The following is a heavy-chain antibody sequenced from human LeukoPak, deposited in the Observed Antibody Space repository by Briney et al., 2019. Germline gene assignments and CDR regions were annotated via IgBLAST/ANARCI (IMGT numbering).Heavy chain of an antibody. CDR2: ISFDGSNK. CDR3: ARERGGDYYYYGMDV. V-gene: IGHV3-30*04. D-gene: IGHD2-21*01. CDR1: GFTFSNYA. Sequence: PGRSLRLSCAASGFTFSNYAMHWVRQAPGKGLEWVAVISFDGSNKYYAESLKDRLTISRDDSKNTLYLQMNSLRAEDTAVYYCARERGGDYYYYGMDVWGQGTTVTVSS. J-gene: IGHJ6*02.